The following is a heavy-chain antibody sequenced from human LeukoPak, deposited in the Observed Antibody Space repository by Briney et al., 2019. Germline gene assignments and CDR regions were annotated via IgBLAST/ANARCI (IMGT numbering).Heavy chain of an antibody. D-gene: IGHD1-26*01. J-gene: IGHJ2*01. Sequence: GGSLRLSCAASGFTFSSYSMNWVRQAPGKGLEWVSSISSSSSYIYYADSVKGRFTISRDNAKNSLYLQMSSLRAEDTAVYYCARVGRGYWYFDLWGRGTLATVSS. V-gene: IGHV3-21*01. CDR1: GFTFSSYS. CDR3: ARVGRGYWYFDL. CDR2: ISSSSSYI.